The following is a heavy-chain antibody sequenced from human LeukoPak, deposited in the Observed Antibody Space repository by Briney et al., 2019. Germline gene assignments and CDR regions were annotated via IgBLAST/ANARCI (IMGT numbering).Heavy chain of an antibody. CDR2: IYYSGSS. CDR1: GGSINNGGYY. CDR3: AREAVVVPAAMGYYYYYMDV. J-gene: IGHJ6*03. V-gene: IGHV4-31*03. Sequence: SETLSLTCTVSGGSINNGGYYWSWIRQHPGKGLEWIGYIYYSGSSYYNPSLRSRVTISVDTSKNHFSLKLSSVTAADTAVYYCAREAVVVPAAMGYYYYYMDVWGKGTTVTVSS. D-gene: IGHD2-2*01.